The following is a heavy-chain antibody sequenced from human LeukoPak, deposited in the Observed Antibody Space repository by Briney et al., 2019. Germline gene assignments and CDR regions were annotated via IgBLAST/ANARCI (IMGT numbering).Heavy chain of an antibody. CDR2: IYYSGST. D-gene: IGHD3-10*01. J-gene: IGHJ4*02. V-gene: IGHV4-39*07. Sequence: PSETLSLTCTVSGGSISSSSYYWGWIRQPPGKGLEWIGSIYYSGSTYYNPSLKSRVTISVDTSKNQFSLKLSSVTAADTAVYYCARDSHILWFGEFHFDYWGQGTLVTVSS. CDR3: ARDSHILWFGEFHFDY. CDR1: GGSISSSSYY.